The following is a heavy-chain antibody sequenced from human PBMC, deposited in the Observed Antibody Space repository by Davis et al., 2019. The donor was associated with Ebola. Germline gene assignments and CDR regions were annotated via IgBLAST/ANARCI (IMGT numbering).Heavy chain of an antibody. J-gene: IGHJ3*02. CDR3: ARLRGVVGAGHAFDI. D-gene: IGHD1-26*01. CDR2: IRYDGSNK. Sequence: GESLKISCAASGFTFSSYGMHWVRQAPGKGLEWVAFIRYDGSNKYYADSVKGRFTISRDNSKNTLYLQMNSLRAEDTAVYYCARLRGVVGAGHAFDIWGQGTMVTVSS. V-gene: IGHV3-30*02. CDR1: GFTFSSYG.